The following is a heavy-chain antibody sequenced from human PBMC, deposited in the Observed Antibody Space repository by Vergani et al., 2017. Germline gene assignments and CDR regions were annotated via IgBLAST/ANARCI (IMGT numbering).Heavy chain of an antibody. Sequence: EVQLLESGGGLVQPGGSLRPPGAALGFTFSSYAMTWVRQAPGKGLGWVSAISASGVSTYYADPVKGRFTISRDNPKNTLYLQMNSLRAEDTAVYYCAEDNYGSGSMDVWGQGTTVTVSS. V-gene: IGHV3-23*01. J-gene: IGHJ6*02. D-gene: IGHD3-10*01. CDR1: GFTFSSYA. CDR2: ISASGVST. CDR3: AEDNYGSGSMDV.